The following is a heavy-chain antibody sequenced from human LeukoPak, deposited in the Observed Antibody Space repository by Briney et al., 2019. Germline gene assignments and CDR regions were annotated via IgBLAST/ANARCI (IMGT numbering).Heavy chain of an antibody. CDR3: SRCAGGQQWLVIWDYYFDY. CDR2: VYHSGSS. V-gene: IGHV4-38-2*02. Sequence: SETLSLTCSVSGYSISRGYYWGWTRQPPGTGLEWIGSVYHSGSSYYNPSLKSRVSISVDTSKDQFSLKLSSVTAADMAVYYWSRCAGGQQWLVIWDYYFDYWGQGTLVTVSS. D-gene: IGHD6-19*01. CDR1: GYSISRGYY. J-gene: IGHJ4*02.